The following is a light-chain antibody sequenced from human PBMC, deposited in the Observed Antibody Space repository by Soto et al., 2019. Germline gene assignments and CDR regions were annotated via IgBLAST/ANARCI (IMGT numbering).Light chain of an antibody. V-gene: IGLV2-14*01. Sequence: DVGAYTSVSWYQQHPGKAPKLMIYEVSNRPSGVSRRFSGSKSGNTASLTISGLQAEDEAHYYCSSYTSDNRDYVFGTGTKVTVL. CDR3: SSYTSDNRDYV. CDR2: EVS. CDR1: DVGAYTS. J-gene: IGLJ1*01.